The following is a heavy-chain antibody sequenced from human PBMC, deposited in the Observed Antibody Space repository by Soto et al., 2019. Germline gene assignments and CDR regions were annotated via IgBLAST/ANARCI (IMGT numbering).Heavy chain of an antibody. D-gene: IGHD2-8*01. CDR2: IYYSGST. V-gene: IGHV4-31*03. Sequence: SETVSLTCTVSGGSVSSGGYYWSWIRQHPETGLEWIGYIYYSGSTYFNPSLKSRASISLDTSKNEFSLKLTSVTAADTAVYYCARRALPQCINGVCYKDGFWDYWGQGALVTVSS. J-gene: IGHJ4*02. CDR1: GGSVSSGGYY. CDR3: ARRALPQCINGVCYKDGFWDY.